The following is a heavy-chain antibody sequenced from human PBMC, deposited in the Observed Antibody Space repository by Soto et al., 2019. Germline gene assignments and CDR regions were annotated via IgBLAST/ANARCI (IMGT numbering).Heavy chain of an antibody. J-gene: IGHJ4*02. D-gene: IGHD5-18*01. CDR2: IYYSGST. Sequence: PSETLSLTCTFSCGSISSSSYYWGWIRQPPGKGLEWIGSIYYSGSTYYNPSLKSRVTISVDTSKNQFSLKLSSVTAADTAVYYCARHEVGTAMPGGYWGQGTLVTVSS. CDR3: ARHEVGTAMPGGY. V-gene: IGHV4-39*01. CDR1: CGSISSSSYY.